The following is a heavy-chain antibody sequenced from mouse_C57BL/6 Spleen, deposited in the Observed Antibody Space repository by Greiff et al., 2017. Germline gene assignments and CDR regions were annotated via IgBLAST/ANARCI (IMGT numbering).Heavy chain of an antibody. V-gene: IGHV5-16*01. D-gene: IGHD2-3*01. J-gene: IGHJ2*01. Sequence: EVQVVESEGGLVQPGSSMKLSCTASGFTFSDYYMAWVRQVPEKGLEWVANINYDGSSTYYLDSLKSRFIISRDNAKNILYLQMSSLKSEDTATYYCARAYDGYFDYWGQGTTLTVSS. CDR1: GFTFSDYY. CDR2: INYDGSST. CDR3: ARAYDGYFDY.